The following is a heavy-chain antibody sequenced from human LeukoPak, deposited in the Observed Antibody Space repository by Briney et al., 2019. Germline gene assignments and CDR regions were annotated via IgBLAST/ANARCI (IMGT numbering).Heavy chain of an antibody. CDR3: AREDTAMALDY. J-gene: IGHJ4*02. CDR1: GGSISSYY. D-gene: IGHD5-18*01. CDR2: IYYSGST. V-gene: IGHV4-59*01. Sequence: SETLSLTCTVSGGSISSYYWSWIRQPPGKGLEWIGYIYYSGSTNYNPSLKSRVTISVDTSKNQFSLMLSSVTAADTAVYYCAREDTAMALDYWGQGTLVTVSS.